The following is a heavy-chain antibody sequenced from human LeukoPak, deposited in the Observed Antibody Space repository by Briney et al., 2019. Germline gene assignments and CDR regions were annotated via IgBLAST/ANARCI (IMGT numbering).Heavy chain of an antibody. CDR1: GFTFSSYG. CDR2: RWYDGSNK. CDR3: ARDVGLLWFGESPAGFDY. J-gene: IGHJ4*02. Sequence: GRSLRLSCAASGFTFSSYGMHWVRQAPGKGLEWVAVRWYDGSNKYYADSVKGRFTISRDNSKNTLYLQMNSLRAEDTAVYYCARDVGLLWFGESPAGFDYWGQGTLVTVSS. V-gene: IGHV3-33*01. D-gene: IGHD3-10*01.